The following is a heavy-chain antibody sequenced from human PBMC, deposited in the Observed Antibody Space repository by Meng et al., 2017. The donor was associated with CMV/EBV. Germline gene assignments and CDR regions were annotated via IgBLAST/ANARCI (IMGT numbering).Heavy chain of an antibody. J-gene: IGHJ4*02. D-gene: IGHD3-3*01. V-gene: IGHV1-2*02. CDR3: ARDRNYDFWSGYYTGFDY. CDR1: GYTFTGYY. Sequence: ASVKVSCKASGYTFTGYYMHWERQAPGQGLEWMGWINPNSGGTNYAQKFQGRVTMARDTSISTAYMELSRLRSDDTAVYYCARDRNYDFWSGYYTGFDYWGQGTLVTVSS. CDR2: INPNSGGT.